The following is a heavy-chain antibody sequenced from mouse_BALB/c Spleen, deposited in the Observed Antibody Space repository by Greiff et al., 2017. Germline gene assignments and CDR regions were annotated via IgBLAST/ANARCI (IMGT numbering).Heavy chain of an antibody. Sequence: QVQLQQSGAELVRPGASVTLSCKASGYTFTDYEMHWVKQTPVHGLEWIGAIDPETGGTAYNQKFKGKATLTADKSSRTAYMELRSLTSEDSAVYYCSRDRYGGYYFDDWGQGTTLTVSS. CDR3: SRDRYGGYYFDD. CDR1: GYTFTDYE. CDR2: IDPETGGT. J-gene: IGHJ2*01. V-gene: IGHV1-15*01. D-gene: IGHD2-14*01.